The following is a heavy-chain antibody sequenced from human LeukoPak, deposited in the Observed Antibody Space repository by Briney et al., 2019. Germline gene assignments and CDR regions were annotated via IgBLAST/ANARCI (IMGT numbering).Heavy chain of an antibody. V-gene: IGHV1-3*01. CDR1: GYTFTSYT. J-gene: IGHJ4*02. CDR2: INGASNNI. CDR3: ARDGGNSGSYYFDY. Sequence: ASVKVSCKASGYTFTSYTIHWVRQAPGQRLEWMGWINGASNNIRYSQKFQGRVTMTRDTSTSTVYMELSSLRSEDTAVYYCARDGGNSGSYYFDYWGQGTLVTVSS. D-gene: IGHD1-26*01.